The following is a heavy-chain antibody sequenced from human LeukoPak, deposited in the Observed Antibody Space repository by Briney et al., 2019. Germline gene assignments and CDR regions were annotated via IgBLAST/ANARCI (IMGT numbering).Heavy chain of an antibody. D-gene: IGHD4/OR15-4a*01. CDR3: ARFQGAHY. Sequence: GGSLRLSCAASGFTFSSYSMKWVSQAPGMGLEWVSSISSSSTYIYYADSVKGRFTISRDNTKNSLYLQMNSLRAEDTAVYYCARFQGAHYWGQGTLVTVSS. CDR2: ISSSSTYI. V-gene: IGHV3-21*01. CDR1: GFTFSSYS. J-gene: IGHJ4*02.